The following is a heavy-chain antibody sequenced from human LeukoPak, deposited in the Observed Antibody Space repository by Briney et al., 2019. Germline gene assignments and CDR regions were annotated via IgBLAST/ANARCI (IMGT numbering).Heavy chain of an antibody. Sequence: GGSLRLSCTASGFTFGDYAMSWFRQAPGKGLEWVSGISGSGGSTYYAESVKGRFTISRDNSKNTLYLQMNSLRAEDTAIYYCATYRQVLLPFESWGQGTLVTVSS. CDR1: GFTFGDYA. CDR3: ATYRQVLLPFES. CDR2: ISGSGGST. V-gene: IGHV3-23*01. D-gene: IGHD2-8*02. J-gene: IGHJ4*02.